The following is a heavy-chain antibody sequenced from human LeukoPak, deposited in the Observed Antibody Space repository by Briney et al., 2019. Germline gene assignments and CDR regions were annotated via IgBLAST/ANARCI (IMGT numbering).Heavy chain of an antibody. J-gene: IGHJ3*02. CDR2: IKQDGSEK. D-gene: IGHD5-24*01. V-gene: IGHV3-7*01. Sequence: PGGSLRLSCAASGFTFSRYWMTWVRQAPVKGLEWVASIKQDGSEKYYVDSVKGRFTVSRDNAKNSVYVQMNRLRVEDTAIYYCARDADLGATISGAFDIWGQGRKVTVSS. CDR1: GFTFSRYW. CDR3: ARDADLGATISGAFDI.